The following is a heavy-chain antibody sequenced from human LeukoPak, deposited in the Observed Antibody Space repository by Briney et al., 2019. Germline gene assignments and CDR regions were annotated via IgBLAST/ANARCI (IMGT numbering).Heavy chain of an antibody. Sequence: ASVKVSCKASGYTFTGYYMHWVRQAPGQGLEWMGWINPNSGGTNYAQKFQGRVTMTRDTSISTAYMELSRLRSDDMAVYYCARNPPGYSSSWTFDYWGQGTLVTVSS. CDR1: GYTFTGYY. CDR3: ARNPPGYSSSWTFDY. V-gene: IGHV1-2*02. J-gene: IGHJ4*02. D-gene: IGHD6-13*01. CDR2: INPNSGGT.